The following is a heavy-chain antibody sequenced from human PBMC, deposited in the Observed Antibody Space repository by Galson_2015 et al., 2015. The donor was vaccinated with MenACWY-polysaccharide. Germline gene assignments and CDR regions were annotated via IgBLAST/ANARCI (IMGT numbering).Heavy chain of an antibody. V-gene: IGHV3-23*01. D-gene: IGHD6-13*01. CDR2: ISGSGIDI. Sequence: SLRLSCAASGFSITSYAVNWVRQAPGKGLEWVGVISGSGIDIRYADSVKGRFTISRDTSKSTLYLQMDSVRAEDTAKYYCAKSSQWGAVAVGSFDHWGQGTLVTVSS. CDR1: GFSITSYA. J-gene: IGHJ4*02. CDR3: AKSSQWGAVAVGSFDH.